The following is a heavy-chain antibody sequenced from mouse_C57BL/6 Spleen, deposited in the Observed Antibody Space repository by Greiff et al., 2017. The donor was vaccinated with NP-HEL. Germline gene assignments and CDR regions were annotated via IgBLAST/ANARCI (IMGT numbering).Heavy chain of an antibody. J-gene: IGHJ2*01. CDR1: GYTFTSYW. CDR3: ARRGYDSPFDY. Sequence: VQLQQPGAELVRPGSSVKLSCKASGYTFTSYWMDWVKQRPGQGLEWIGNIYPSDSETHYNQKFKDKATLTVDKSSSTAYMQLSSLTSEDSAVYYCARRGYDSPFDYWGQGTTLTVSS. V-gene: IGHV1-61*01. D-gene: IGHD2-4*01. CDR2: IYPSDSET.